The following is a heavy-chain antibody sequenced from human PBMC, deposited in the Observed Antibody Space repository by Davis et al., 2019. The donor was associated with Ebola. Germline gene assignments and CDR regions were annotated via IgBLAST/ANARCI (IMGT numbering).Heavy chain of an antibody. J-gene: IGHJ4*02. Sequence: GGSLRLSCAASGFTFSNAWMNWVRQAPGKGLEWVSSISSSSSYIYYADSVKGRFTISRDNAKNSLYLQMNSLRAEDTAVYYCARKGGYDADYWGQGTLVTVSS. V-gene: IGHV3-21*01. D-gene: IGHD5-12*01. CDR3: ARKGGYDADY. CDR1: GFTFSNAW. CDR2: ISSSSSYI.